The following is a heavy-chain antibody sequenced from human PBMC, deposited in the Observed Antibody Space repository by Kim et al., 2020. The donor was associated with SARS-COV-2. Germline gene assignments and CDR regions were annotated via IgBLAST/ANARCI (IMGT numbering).Heavy chain of an antibody. Sequence: SETLSLTCTVSGGSISSGGYYWSWIRQHPGKGLEWIGYIYYSGSTYYNPSLKSRVTISVDTSKNQFSLKLSSVTAADTAVYYCARLSPRTIAADYWGQGTLLTVSS. D-gene: IGHD6-13*01. CDR1: GGSISSGGYY. CDR3: ARLSPRTIAADY. CDR2: IYYSGST. V-gene: IGHV4-31*03. J-gene: IGHJ4*02.